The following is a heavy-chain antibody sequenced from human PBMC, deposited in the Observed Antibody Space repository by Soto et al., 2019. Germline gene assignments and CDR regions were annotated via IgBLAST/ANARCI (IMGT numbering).Heavy chain of an antibody. Sequence: EVQLLESGGGLVQPGGSLRLSCAASGFTFSSYAMSWVRQAPGKGLEWVSAISGSGGSTYYADSVKGRFTISRDNSKNPLYLQMSSLRAEDTAVYYCAKRGSLVSSSSDAFYWGQGTLVTVSS. CDR2: ISGSGGST. D-gene: IGHD6-6*01. V-gene: IGHV3-23*01. J-gene: IGHJ4*02. CDR1: GFTFSSYA. CDR3: AKRGSLVSSSSDAFY.